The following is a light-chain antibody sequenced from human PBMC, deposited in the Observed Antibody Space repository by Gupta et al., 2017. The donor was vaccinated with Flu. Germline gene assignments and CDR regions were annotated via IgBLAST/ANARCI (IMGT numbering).Light chain of an antibody. CDR1: SFNLGKNP. CDR3: ATWDGSLDGVV. CDR2: RND. Sequence: QSVLTQPPSASGPPGQRVTIFCSGHSFNLGKNPVHWYQHLPGTAPKVLVYRNDQRPSEVPARFSGSKSGTSASLGISGLRSEDEADYYCATWDGSLDGVVFGGGTKLTVL. V-gene: IGLV1-44*01. J-gene: IGLJ2*01.